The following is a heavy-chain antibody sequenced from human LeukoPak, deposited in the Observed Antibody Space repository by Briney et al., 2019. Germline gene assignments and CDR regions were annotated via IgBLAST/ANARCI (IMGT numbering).Heavy chain of an antibody. J-gene: IGHJ4*02. CDR2: IWYDGSNK. D-gene: IGHD1-26*01. Sequence: GGSLRLSCAASGFIFSSYGMHWVRQAPGKGLEWVAVIWYDGSNKYYAGSVKGRFTISRDDSKNTLYLQMNSLRAEDTAVYYCARDGGSYPNLLLDSWGQGTLVTVSS. V-gene: IGHV3-33*01. CDR3: ARDGGSYPNLLLDS. CDR1: GFIFSSYG.